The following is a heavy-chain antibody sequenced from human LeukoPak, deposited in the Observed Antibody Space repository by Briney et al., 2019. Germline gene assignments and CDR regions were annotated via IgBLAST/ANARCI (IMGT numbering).Heavy chain of an antibody. CDR1: GFTFSSYG. D-gene: IGHD4-11*01. V-gene: IGHV3-48*01. CDR3: ARDLGLQGY. J-gene: IGHJ4*02. Sequence: GGSLRLSCAASGFTFSSYGMHWVRQAPGKGLEWVSYISSSSSTIYYADSVKGRFTISRDNAKNSLYLQMNSLRAEDTAVYYCARDLGLQGYWGQGTLVTVSS. CDR2: ISSSSSTI.